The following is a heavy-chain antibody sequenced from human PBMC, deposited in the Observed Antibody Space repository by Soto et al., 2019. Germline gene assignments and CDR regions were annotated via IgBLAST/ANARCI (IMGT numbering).Heavy chain of an antibody. CDR3: ARGGGSGSLCH. CDR2: IGSAGDT. J-gene: IGHJ4*02. V-gene: IGHV3-13*01. Sequence: EVQPVESGGGLVQPGGSLRLSCTASGFTFSTYDMHWVRQAPGKGLEWVSVIGSAGDTYYPASVQGRFTVSRENAKNSLYLEMSSLRAGDTAVYYCARGGGSGSLCHWGQGTLVTVSS. CDR1: GFTFSTYD. D-gene: IGHD3-10*01.